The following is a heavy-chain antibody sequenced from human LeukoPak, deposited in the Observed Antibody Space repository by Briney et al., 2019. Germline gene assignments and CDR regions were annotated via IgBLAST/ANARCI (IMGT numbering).Heavy chain of an antibody. CDR1: GGSISSSSYY. CDR3: ARPVITMIGKDAFDI. CDR2: IYYSGST. D-gene: IGHD3-22*01. J-gene: IGHJ3*02. Sequence: PSETLSLTCTVSGGSISSSSYYWGWIRQPPGKGLEWIGSIYYSGSTYYNPSLKSRVTISVDTSKNQFSLKLSSVTAADTAVYYCARPVITMIGKDAFDIWGQGTMVTVSS. V-gene: IGHV4-39*01.